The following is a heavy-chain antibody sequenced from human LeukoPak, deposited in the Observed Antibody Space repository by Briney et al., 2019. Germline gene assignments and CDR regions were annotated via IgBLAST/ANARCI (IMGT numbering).Heavy chain of an antibody. D-gene: IGHD2-2*01. CDR1: GFTFSSYG. Sequence: GGSLRLSCAASGFTFSSYGMTWVRQALGKGLEWVSGFSGSGDSTYYAESVKGRFTISRDNSKNTLYLQMNSLRAEDTAIYYCARRAGSSTVFDMWGQGTMVTVSS. V-gene: IGHV3-23*01. CDR3: ARRAGSSTVFDM. J-gene: IGHJ3*02. CDR2: FSGSGDST.